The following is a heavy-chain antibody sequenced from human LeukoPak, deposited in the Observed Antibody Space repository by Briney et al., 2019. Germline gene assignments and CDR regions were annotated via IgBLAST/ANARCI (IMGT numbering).Heavy chain of an antibody. CDR2: INAGDGQT. V-gene: IGHV1-3*01. CDR1: GYTFTSYA. J-gene: IGHJ4*02. CDR3: ARAGVVEMATIGFDY. Sequence: ASVKVSCKASGYTFTSYAIHWVRQAPGQRLEWMGWINAGDGQTKYSQKFQRRVTITRDTSASIAYMELSSLRSEDTAVYYCARAGVVEMATIGFDYWGQGTLVTVSS. D-gene: IGHD5-24*01.